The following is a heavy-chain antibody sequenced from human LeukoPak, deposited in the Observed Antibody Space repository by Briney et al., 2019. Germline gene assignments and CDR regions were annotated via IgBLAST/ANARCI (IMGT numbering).Heavy chain of an antibody. CDR3: ARDLSWVIIAAAGTFDY. J-gene: IGHJ4*02. D-gene: IGHD6-13*01. V-gene: IGHV1-3*01. CDR2: INAGNGNT. Sequence: ASLKVSCKASGYTFTSYAMHWVRQAPGQRLEWMGWINAGNGNTKYSQKFQGRVTITRDTSASTAYMELSSLRSEDTAVYYCARDLSWVIIAAAGTFDYWGQGTLVTVSS. CDR1: GYTFTSYA.